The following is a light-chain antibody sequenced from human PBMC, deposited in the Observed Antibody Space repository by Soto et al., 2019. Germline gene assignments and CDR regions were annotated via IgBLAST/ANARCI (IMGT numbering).Light chain of an antibody. CDR1: SSDVGGYNY. V-gene: IGLV2-14*01. Sequence: QSALTQPASVSRSPGQSITISCTGTSSDVGGYNYVSWYQQHPGKAPKLMIYDVSNRPSGVSNRFSGSKSGNTASLIISGLQAEDEADYYCSSYTSSSTYVFGTGTKLTVL. CDR3: SSYTSSSTYV. J-gene: IGLJ1*01. CDR2: DVS.